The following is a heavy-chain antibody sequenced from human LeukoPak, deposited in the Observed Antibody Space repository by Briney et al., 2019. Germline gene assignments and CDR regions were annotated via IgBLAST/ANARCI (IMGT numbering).Heavy chain of an antibody. CDR3: ARPLSNGYFHDSGGYYPYAMDV. CDR2: ISYDGSSK. Sequence: GRSLRLSCAASGFTFSTSTMHWVRQAPGKGLEWVAVISYDGSSKFYADSVKGRFAISRDNSKNTLYLQMNSLRGYDSAVYYCARPLSNGYFHDSGGYYPYAMDVWGQGTTVTVSS. V-gene: IGHV3-30*09. J-gene: IGHJ6*02. D-gene: IGHD3-22*01. CDR1: GFTFSTST.